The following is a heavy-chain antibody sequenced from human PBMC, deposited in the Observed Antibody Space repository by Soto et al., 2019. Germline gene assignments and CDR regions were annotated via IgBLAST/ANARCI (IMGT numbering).Heavy chain of an antibody. CDR3: ARANGIAVAGKMRPNAFDP. V-gene: IGHV3-21*01. CDR2: IISSSSYI. J-gene: IGHJ5*02. D-gene: IGHD6-19*01. CDR1: GFSYIRYS. Sequence: PVGARRLYCVCFGFSYIRYSLSSTRPAPRTGLEWVSSIISSSSYIYYADSVKGRFTIARDNAKSSVYLQMNSLRADDTAVYYCARANGIAVAGKMRPNAFDPWGQGTLGTV.